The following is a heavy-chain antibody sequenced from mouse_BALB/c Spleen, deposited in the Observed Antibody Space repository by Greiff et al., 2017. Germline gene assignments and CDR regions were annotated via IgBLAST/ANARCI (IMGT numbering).Heavy chain of an antibody. CDR2: IYPGNVNT. J-gene: IGHJ2*01. Sequence: VQLQQSGPELVKPGASVRISCKASGYTFTSYYIHWVKQRPGQGLEWIGWIYPGNVNTKYNEKFKGKATLTADKSSNTAYMQLSSLTSEDSAVYFCARSGGNYEYFDYWGQGTTLTVSS. CDR3: ARSGGNYEYFDY. D-gene: IGHD2-1*01. V-gene: IGHV1S56*01. CDR1: GYTFTSYY.